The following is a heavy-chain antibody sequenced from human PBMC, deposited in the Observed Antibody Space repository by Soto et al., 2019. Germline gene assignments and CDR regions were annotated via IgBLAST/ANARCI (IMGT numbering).Heavy chain of an antibody. Sequence: ASVKVSCKASGYTFTSYGISWVRQAPGQGLEWVGWISAYNGNTNYAQKLQGRVTMTTDTSTSTAYMELRSLRSDDTAVYYCARSNYYDSRQYYYYGMDVWGQGTTVTVSS. V-gene: IGHV1-18*01. CDR2: ISAYNGNT. CDR1: GYTFTSYG. J-gene: IGHJ6*02. D-gene: IGHD3-22*01. CDR3: ARSNYYDSRQYYYYGMDV.